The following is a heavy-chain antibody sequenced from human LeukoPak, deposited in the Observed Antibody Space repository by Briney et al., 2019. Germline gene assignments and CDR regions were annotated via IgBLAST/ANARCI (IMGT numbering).Heavy chain of an antibody. CDR3: AKDSSSSNYYYGLDV. CDR2: ISNDGSNE. CDR1: GFSFSSYA. V-gene: IGHV3-30*18. J-gene: IGHJ6*02. Sequence: GGSLRLSCAAAGFSFSSYAMHWVRQAPGTGLEWVTSISNDGSNERYADSVRGRFTISRDDPKNTVYLQMNSLRDEDTAVYYCAKDSSSSNYYYGLDVWGQGTTVTVSS. D-gene: IGHD6-6*01.